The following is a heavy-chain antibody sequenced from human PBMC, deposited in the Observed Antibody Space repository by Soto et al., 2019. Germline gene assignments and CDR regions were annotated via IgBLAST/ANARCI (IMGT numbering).Heavy chain of an antibody. CDR1: GGSFSGYY. Sequence: PSDTLSLTCAVYGGSFSGYYWSWIRQPPGKGLEWIGEINHSGSTNYNPSLKSRVTISVDTSKNQFSLKLSSVTAADTAVYYCARSTDWEFDYWGQGTLVTVSS. CDR3: ARSTDWEFDY. D-gene: IGHD1-26*01. J-gene: IGHJ4*02. CDR2: INHSGST. V-gene: IGHV4-34*01.